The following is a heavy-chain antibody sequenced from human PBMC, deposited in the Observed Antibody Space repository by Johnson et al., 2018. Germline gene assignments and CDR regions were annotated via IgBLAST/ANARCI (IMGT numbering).Heavy chain of an antibody. V-gene: IGHV3-7*01. Sequence: VQLQESGGALVQPGGSLRLSCGASGFTFNRHWMSWVRQAPGNGLEWVANIKQDGSEENYVDSVKGRFSIFRYTAKNSLYLQMNSLRVEDTALYYCSRLGYCGGGACFHAFDLWGQGTMVTVSS. CDR3: SRLGYCGGGACFHAFDL. CDR2: IKQDGSEE. CDR1: GFTFNRHW. J-gene: IGHJ3*01. D-gene: IGHD2-15*01.